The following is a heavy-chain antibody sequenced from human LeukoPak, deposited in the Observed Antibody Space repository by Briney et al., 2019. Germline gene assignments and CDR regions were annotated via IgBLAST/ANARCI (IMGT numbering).Heavy chain of an antibody. CDR1: GFIFTNYW. CDR2: INGDVSST. CDR3: ASSSVSDNPSAMDV. V-gene: IGHV3-74*01. Sequence: GGSLRLSCGASGFIFTNYWMHWVRQAPGKGLVWVSRINGDVSSTSYADSVKGRFTISRDNARNTLYLQMNSLRAEDTAVYYCASSSVSDNPSAMDVWGQGTTVTVSS. D-gene: IGHD1-14*01. J-gene: IGHJ6*02.